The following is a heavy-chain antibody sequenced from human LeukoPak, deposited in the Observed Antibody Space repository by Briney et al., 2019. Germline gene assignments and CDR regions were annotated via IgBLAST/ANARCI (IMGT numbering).Heavy chain of an antibody. Sequence: SVKVSCKASGGTFSSYAISWVRQAPGQGLEWMGGIIPIFGTANYAQKFQGRVTITTDESTSTAYMELSSLRSEDTAVYYCARSQLERRGFDYWGQGTLVTVSS. J-gene: IGHJ4*02. CDR2: IIPIFGTA. D-gene: IGHD1-1*01. CDR1: GGTFSSYA. CDR3: ARSQLERRGFDY. V-gene: IGHV1-69*05.